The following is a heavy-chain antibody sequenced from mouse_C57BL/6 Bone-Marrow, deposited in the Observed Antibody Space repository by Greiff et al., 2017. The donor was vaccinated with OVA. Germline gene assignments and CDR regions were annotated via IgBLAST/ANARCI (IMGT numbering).Heavy chain of an antibody. CDR1: GYTFTSYW. V-gene: IGHV1-55*01. J-gene: IGHJ4*01. CDR2: IYPGSGST. CDR3: ARREGLRRDYAMDY. Sequence: VQLQQPGAELVKPGASVKMSCKASGYTFTSYWITWVKQRPGQGLEWIGDIYPGSGSTNYNEKFKSKATLTVDTSSSTAYMQLSSLTSEYSAVYYCARREGLRRDYAMDYWGQGTSVTVSS. D-gene: IGHD2-4*01.